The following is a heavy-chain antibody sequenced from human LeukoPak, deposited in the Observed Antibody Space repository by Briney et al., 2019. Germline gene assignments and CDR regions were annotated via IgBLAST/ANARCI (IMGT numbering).Heavy chain of an antibody. J-gene: IGHJ6*02. CDR2: INHSGST. Sequence: SETLSLTCAVYGGSFSGYYWSWIRQPPGKGLEWIGEINHSGSTNYNPSLKSRVTISVDTSKNQFSLKLSSVTAADTAVYYCARGRRGRALYYYGMDVWGQGTTVTVSS. V-gene: IGHV4-34*01. CDR3: ARGRRGRALYYYGMDV. D-gene: IGHD1-26*01. CDR1: GGSFSGYY.